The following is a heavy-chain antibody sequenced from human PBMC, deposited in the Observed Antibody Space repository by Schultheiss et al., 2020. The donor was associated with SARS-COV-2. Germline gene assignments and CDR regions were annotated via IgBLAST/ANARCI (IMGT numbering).Heavy chain of an antibody. Sequence: SETLSLTCAVSGYSISSGYYWGWIRQPPGKGLEWIGSIYHSGTTHYNPSLKSRVTMSVDTSKNQLSLKLSSVTAADTAVYYCARDFPEARGAFDSWGQGTLVTVSS. D-gene: IGHD6-6*01. CDR2: IYHSGTT. CDR3: ARDFPEARGAFDS. CDR1: GYSISSGYY. V-gene: IGHV4-38-2*02. J-gene: IGHJ4*02.